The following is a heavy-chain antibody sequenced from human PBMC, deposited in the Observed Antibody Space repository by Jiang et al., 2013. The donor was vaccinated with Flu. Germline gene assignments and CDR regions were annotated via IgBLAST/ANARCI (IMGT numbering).Heavy chain of an antibody. CDR3: VLTYYDILTGRETFDV. CDR1: GGSINTGSYY. J-gene: IGHJ3*01. CDR2: XFADGRT. D-gene: IGHD3-9*01. Sequence: GLVKPSQTLSLTCTVSGGSINTGSYYWSWIRQPAGKGLAWIGRXFADGRTDYKPSLKSRVTISLDMSQDQMSLRLRSVTAADAAVYYCVLTYYDILTGRETFDVWGQGTMVAVSS. V-gene: IGHV4-61*02.